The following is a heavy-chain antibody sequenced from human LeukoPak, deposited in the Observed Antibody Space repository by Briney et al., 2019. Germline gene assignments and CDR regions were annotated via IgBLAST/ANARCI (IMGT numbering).Heavy chain of an antibody. D-gene: IGHD3-22*01. J-gene: IGHJ4*02. Sequence: SETLSLTCTVSGDSVSSFYWSWIRQPPGKGLEWIGYVFYTGDTNSNPSLKSRVTISVDTSKNQFSLKLSSVTAADTAVYYCARGARPLHYYDSSGYYWGTERHYYFDYWGQGTLVTVSS. V-gene: IGHV4-59*02. CDR1: GDSVSSFY. CDR2: VFYTGDT. CDR3: ARGARPLHYYDSSGYYWGTERHYYFDY.